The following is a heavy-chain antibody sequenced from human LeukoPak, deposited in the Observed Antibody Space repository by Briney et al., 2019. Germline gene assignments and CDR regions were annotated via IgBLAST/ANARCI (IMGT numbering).Heavy chain of an antibody. CDR2: IIPIFGTA. Sequence: ASVKVCCKASGYTFTGYYMHWVRQAPGQGLEWMGGIIPIFGTANYAQKFQGRVTITTDESTSTAYMELSSLRSEDTAVYYCARGGYYLPGAFDIWGQGTMVTVSS. CDR3: ARGGYYLPGAFDI. V-gene: IGHV1-69*05. CDR1: GYTFTGYY. D-gene: IGHD3-10*01. J-gene: IGHJ3*02.